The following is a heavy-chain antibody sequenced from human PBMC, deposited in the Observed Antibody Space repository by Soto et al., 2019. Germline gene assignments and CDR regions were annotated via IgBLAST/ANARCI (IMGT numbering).Heavy chain of an antibody. D-gene: IGHD1-26*01. CDR3: ARDRQFESWETFDC. CDR2: IKEDGSVK. V-gene: IGHV3-7*01. CDR1: EFTFTNHW. J-gene: IGHJ4*02. Sequence: EVQLVESGGGLVQPGGSLRLSCAASEFTFTNHWMSWVRQAPGKGLEWVANIKEDGSVKYYVDSVKGRFTISRDNARNSLYLQMNSLRVEDTAVYFCARDRQFESWETFDCWGQGTLVTVSS.